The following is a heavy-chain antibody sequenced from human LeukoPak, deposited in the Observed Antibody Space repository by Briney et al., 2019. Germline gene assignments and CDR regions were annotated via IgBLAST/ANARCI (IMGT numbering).Heavy chain of an antibody. V-gene: IGHV3-23*01. J-gene: IGHJ3*02. D-gene: IGHD3-16*02. CDR1: GFTFSSYA. CDR2: ISGSGGST. CDR3: AKDSVMITFGGVIVIPKDAFDI. Sequence: GGSLRLSCAASGFTFSSYAMSWVRQAPGKGLEWGSAISGSGGSTYYADSVKGRFTISRDNSKNTLYLQMNSLRAEDTAVYYCAKDSVMITFGGVIVIPKDAFDIWGQGTMVTVSS.